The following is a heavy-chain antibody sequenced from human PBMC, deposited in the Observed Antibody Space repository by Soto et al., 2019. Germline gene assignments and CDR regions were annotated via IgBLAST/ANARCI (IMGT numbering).Heavy chain of an antibody. CDR3: ARGGDHTPDY. Sequence: EVQLVESGGGLVQPGGSLRLSCAAPGSTFIGNNMTWSRRAPGKGLEWISYITYGRDAKYYIDSVKGRFTISRDNAKSSLYLQMNGLRDEDTAVYYCARGGDHTPDYWGQGALVTVSS. V-gene: IGHV3-48*02. CDR1: GSTFIGNN. CDR2: ITYGRDAK. D-gene: IGHD3-16*01. J-gene: IGHJ4*02.